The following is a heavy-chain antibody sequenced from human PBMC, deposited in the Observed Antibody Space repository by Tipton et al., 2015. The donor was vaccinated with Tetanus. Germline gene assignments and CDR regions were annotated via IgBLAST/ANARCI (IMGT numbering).Heavy chain of an antibody. CDR1: GYTFTGYD. CDR3: VRDKVGGITGFDH. CDR2: INTHNGDT. Sequence: QSGAEVKKPGASVNVSCKSSGYTFTGYDVSWVRQAPGQGLEWMGWINTHNGDTDYAQRFQGRVSMTTDTSTSTAYMELRGLRSDDTALYFCVRDKVGGITGFDHWGQGTLVTVSS. D-gene: IGHD1-26*01. J-gene: IGHJ4*02. V-gene: IGHV1-18*01.